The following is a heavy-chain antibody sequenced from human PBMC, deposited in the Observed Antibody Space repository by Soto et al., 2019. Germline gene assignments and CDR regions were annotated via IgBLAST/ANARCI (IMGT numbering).Heavy chain of an antibody. CDR1: GGSISSYY. V-gene: IGHV4-59*08. J-gene: IGHJ4*02. Sequence: SETLSLTCTVSGGSISSYYWSWIRQPPGKGLEWIGYIYYSGSTNYNPSLKSRVTISVDTSKNQFSLKLSSVTAADTAVYYCPRQLKATVTTIDYRGQGTLVTVSS. CDR2: IYYSGST. D-gene: IGHD4-17*01. CDR3: PRQLKATVTTIDY.